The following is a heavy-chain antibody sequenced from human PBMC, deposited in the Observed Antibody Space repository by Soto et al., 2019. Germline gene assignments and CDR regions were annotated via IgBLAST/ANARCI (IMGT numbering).Heavy chain of an antibody. Sequence: QVQLQESGPGLVKPSETLSLTCTVSGGSISSYYWSWIRQPPGKGLEWIGYIYYSGSTNYNPSLKSRVTISVDTSKNQFSLKLSSVTAADTAVYYCARGPSVGAENDYWGQGTLVTVSS. D-gene: IGHD1-26*01. CDR2: IYYSGST. CDR3: ARGPSVGAENDY. V-gene: IGHV4-59*01. CDR1: GGSISSYY. J-gene: IGHJ4*02.